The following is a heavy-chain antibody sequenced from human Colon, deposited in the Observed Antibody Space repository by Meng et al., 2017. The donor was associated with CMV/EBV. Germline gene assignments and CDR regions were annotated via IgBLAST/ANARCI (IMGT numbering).Heavy chain of an antibody. J-gene: IGHJ5*02. CDR1: GGSISSGNYY. V-gene: IGHV4-30-4*01. CDR3: ARETMAAFGLTVDP. D-gene: IGHD4/OR15-4a*01. Sequence: SETLSLTCSVSGGSISSGNYYWSWIRQTPKKGLEWIGYTYNSVATYYNPSLESRVSISADTSKNQFSLKLNSVTSSDTAVYYCARETMAAFGLTVDPWGQGTQVTVSS. CDR2: TYNSVAT.